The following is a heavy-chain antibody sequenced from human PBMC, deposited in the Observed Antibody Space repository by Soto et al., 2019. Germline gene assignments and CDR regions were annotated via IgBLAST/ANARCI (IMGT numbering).Heavy chain of an antibody. J-gene: IGHJ6*02. CDR2: IVVGSGNT. Sequence: GASVKVSCKASGFTFTSSAVQWVRQARGQRLEWIGWIVVGSGNTNYAQKFQERVTITRDMSTSTAYMELSSLRSEDTAVYYFAADRGEYFYYYYGMDVWGQGTTVTVSS. V-gene: IGHV1-58*01. CDR3: AADRGEYFYYYYGMDV. D-gene: IGHD2-2*01. CDR1: GFTFTSSA.